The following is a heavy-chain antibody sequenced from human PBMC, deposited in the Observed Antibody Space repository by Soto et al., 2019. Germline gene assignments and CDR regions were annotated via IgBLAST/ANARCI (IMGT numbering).Heavy chain of an antibody. J-gene: IGHJ6*03. CDR3: ARGDCSSTSCYPRYFFYYMDV. CDR1: GFTFSVYS. V-gene: IGHV3-48*01. D-gene: IGHD2-2*01. CDR2: ISDSSSTI. Sequence: LRLSCAASGFTFSVYSMNWVRQAPGKGLERVSYISDSSSTIYYADSVKGRFTISRDNAKNSLYLQMNSLRTEDTAVYYCARGDCSSTSCYPRYFFYYMDVWGKGTTVTVSS.